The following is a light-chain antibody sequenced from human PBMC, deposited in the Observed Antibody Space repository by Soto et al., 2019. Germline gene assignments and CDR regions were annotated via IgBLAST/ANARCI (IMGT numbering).Light chain of an antibody. CDR1: QSIQTW. J-gene: IGKJ3*01. Sequence: DIQMTQSPSTLSASVGDRVTISCRASQSIQTWLAWYQQKPGKAPKLLIFDASELASGVSSRFSGSGSGAEFTLTISRLQADDFATYYCQQYDTLRVTFGPGTKVDIK. CDR3: QQYDTLRVT. CDR2: DAS. V-gene: IGKV1-5*01.